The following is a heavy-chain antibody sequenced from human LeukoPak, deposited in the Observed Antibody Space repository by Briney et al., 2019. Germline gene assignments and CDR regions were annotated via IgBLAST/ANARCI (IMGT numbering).Heavy chain of an antibody. V-gene: IGHV3-30*18. CDR1: GFTFSSYG. J-gene: IGHJ4*02. CDR2: ISHDGSNK. Sequence: GGSLRLSCAASGFTFSSYGMHWVRQAPGKGLEWVALISHDGSNKYSADSVKGRFIISRDSSKNTLYLQMNSLRAEDTAVYYCAKDLAEDYGGNPDYWGQRTLVTVSS. CDR3: AKDLAEDYGGNPDY. D-gene: IGHD4-23*01.